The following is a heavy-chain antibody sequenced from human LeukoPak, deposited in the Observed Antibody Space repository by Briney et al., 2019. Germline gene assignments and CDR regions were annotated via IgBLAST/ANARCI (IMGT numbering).Heavy chain of an antibody. CDR3: ARDAIDSSGFDFDY. CDR1: GFTFSSYA. V-gene: IGHV3-23*01. Sequence: GGSLRLSCAASGFTFSSYAMSWVRQAPGKGLEWVSATSGSGGSTYYADSVKGRFTISRDNSKNTLYPQMNSLRAEDTAVYYCARDAIDSSGFDFDYWGQGTLVTVSS. CDR2: TSGSGGST. J-gene: IGHJ4*02. D-gene: IGHD3-22*01.